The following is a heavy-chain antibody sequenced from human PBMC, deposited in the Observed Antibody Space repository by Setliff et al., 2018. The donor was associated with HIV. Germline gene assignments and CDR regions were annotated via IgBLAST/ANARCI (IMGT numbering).Heavy chain of an antibody. CDR2: ISPNSGGT. D-gene: IGHD4-17*01. CDR1: GDTLTGYY. CDR3: AREGPYGDYFDY. J-gene: IGHJ4*02. Sequence: ASVKVSCKASGDTLTGYYIHWVRQAPGQGLEWMGWISPNSGGTKYAQKFQGRVTLTWDTSSSLGYMEVRSLRSDDTAVFYCAREGPYGDYFDYWGQGTLVTVSS. V-gene: IGHV1-2*02.